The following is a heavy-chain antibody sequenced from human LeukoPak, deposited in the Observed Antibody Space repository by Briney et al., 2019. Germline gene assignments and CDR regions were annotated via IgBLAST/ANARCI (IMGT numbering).Heavy chain of an antibody. V-gene: IGHV5-51*01. J-gene: IGHJ4*02. CDR1: GYGFTSYW. CDR3: VRQGGYCSSTSCYFRDY. CDR2: IYPGDSDT. Sequence: PGEALKISCKGSGYGFTSYWIGWVRQMPGKGLEWMGIIYPGDSDTRYSPSFQGQVTISADKSIRTAYLQWSSLKASDTAMYYCVRQGGYCSSTSCYFRDYWGQGTLVTVSS. D-gene: IGHD2-2*01.